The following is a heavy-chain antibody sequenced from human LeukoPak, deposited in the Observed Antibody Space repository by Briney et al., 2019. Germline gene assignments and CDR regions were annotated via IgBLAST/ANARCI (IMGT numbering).Heavy chain of an antibody. CDR3: AKDGGVRIAVAGTGRGFDY. D-gene: IGHD6-19*01. J-gene: IGHJ4*02. Sequence: GGSLRLSCAASGFTFSSYAMHWVRQAPGKGLEWVAVISYDGSNKYYADSVKGRFTISRDNSKNTLYLQMNSLRAEDTAVYYCAKDGGVRIAVAGTGRGFDYWGQGTLVTVSS. V-gene: IGHV3-30-3*01. CDR2: ISYDGSNK. CDR1: GFTFSSYA.